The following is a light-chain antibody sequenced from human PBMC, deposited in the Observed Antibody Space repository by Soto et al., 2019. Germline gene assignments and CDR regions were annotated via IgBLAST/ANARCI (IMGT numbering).Light chain of an antibody. CDR2: GAY. Sequence: DIHLAPSPSTLFLSPGVRATLACRASHSVSCTSVAGYLQRQGHAPRFLVLGAYYRAPGTRERMSGSGAGTDFTLTISRLEPEDFGVFFCQQYGTSPPTFGQGTKVDIK. CDR1: HSVSCTS. V-gene: IGKV3-20*01. J-gene: IGKJ1*01. CDR3: QQYGTSPPT.